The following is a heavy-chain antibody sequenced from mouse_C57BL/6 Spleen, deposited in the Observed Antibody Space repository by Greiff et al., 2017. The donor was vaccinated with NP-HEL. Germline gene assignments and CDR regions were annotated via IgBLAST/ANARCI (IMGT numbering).Heavy chain of an antibody. J-gene: IGHJ3*01. CDR2: INPSNGGT. CDR3: ARYDCGSRGFAC. V-gene: IGHV1-53*01. D-gene: IGHD1-1*01. CDR1: GYTFTSYW. Sequence: QVQLQQPGTELVKPGASVKLSCKASGYTFTSYWMHWVKQRPGQGLEWIGNINPSNGGTNYNEKFKSKATLTVDKSSSTAYMQLSSLTSGGAAVDYCARYDCGSRGFACWGQGTLVTVSA.